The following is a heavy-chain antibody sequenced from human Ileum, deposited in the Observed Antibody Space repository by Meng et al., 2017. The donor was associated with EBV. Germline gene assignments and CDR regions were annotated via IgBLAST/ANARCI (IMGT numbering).Heavy chain of an antibody. CDR1: GGSISSGGYY. Sequence: HVRVRGSGPGLVKPSQTLSLTCTVSGGSISSGGYYWSWIRQHPGKGLEWIGYIHSSGSTYYNPSLRSRLTISVDTSKNQFSLKLSSVTAADTAVYYCARASYGSGSPLGESWFDPWGQGTLVTVSS. CDR2: IHSSGST. V-gene: IGHV4-31*03. D-gene: IGHD3-10*01. CDR3: ARASYGSGSPLGESWFDP. J-gene: IGHJ5*02.